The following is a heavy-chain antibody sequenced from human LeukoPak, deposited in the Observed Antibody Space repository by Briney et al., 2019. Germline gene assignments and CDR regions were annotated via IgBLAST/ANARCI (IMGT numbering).Heavy chain of an antibody. Sequence: GGSLRLSCAASGFTFSSYNMNWVRQAPGKGLEWVSSISSSSSNIYYADSVKGRFTISRDNAKNSLYLQMESLKAEDTAVYYFASDGIILQKGRRPDISNYMDVWGKGTTVTVSS. J-gene: IGHJ6*03. V-gene: IGHV3-48*04. D-gene: IGHD3-3*01. CDR1: GFTFSSYN. CDR2: ISSSSSNI. CDR3: ASDGIILQKGRRPDISNYMDV.